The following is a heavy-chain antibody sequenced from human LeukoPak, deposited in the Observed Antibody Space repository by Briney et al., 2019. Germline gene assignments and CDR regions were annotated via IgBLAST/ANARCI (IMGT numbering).Heavy chain of an antibody. V-gene: IGHV4-38-2*01. CDR3: ARIQQLVGTVDY. J-gene: IGHJ4*02. CDR2: IYHSGSN. CDR1: GYSISSGYY. D-gene: IGHD6-13*01. Sequence: PSETLSLTCAVSGYSISSGYYWGWIRQPPGKGREWIGSIYHSGSNYYNPSLKSRVTISVDTSKNQFSLKLSSVTAADTAVYYCARIQQLVGTVDYWGQGTLVTVSS.